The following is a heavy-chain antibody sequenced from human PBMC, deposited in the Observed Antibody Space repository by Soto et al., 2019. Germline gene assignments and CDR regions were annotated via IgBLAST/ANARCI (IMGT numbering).Heavy chain of an antibody. D-gene: IGHD2-15*01. CDR1: GYTFTSYA. CDR3: ARGMPKDMGYCSGGSCYSGWFDP. CDR2: INTNTGNP. J-gene: IGHJ5*02. V-gene: IGHV7-4-1*01. Sequence: QVQLVQSGSELKKPGASVQVSCKASGYTFTSYAMNWVRQAPGQGLEWMGWINTNTGNPTYAQGFTGRFVFSLDTSVSTAYLQICSLKAEDTAVYYCARGMPKDMGYCSGGSCYSGWFDPWGQGTLVTVSS.